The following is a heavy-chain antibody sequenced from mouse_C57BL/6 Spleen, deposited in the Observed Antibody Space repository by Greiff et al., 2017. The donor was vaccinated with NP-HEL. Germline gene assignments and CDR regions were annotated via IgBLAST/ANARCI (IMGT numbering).Heavy chain of an antibody. V-gene: IGHV1-82*01. J-gene: IGHJ2*01. D-gene: IGHD1-1*01. CDR1: GYAFSSSW. CDR2: IYPGDGDT. CDR3: ARSLYYGSSFYYFDY. Sequence: VQLQQSGPELVKPGASVKISCKASGYAFSSSWMNWVKQRPGKGLEWIGRIYPGDGDTNYNGKFKGKATLTADKSSSTAYMQLSSLTSEDSAVYFCARSLYYGSSFYYFDYWGQGTTLTVSS.